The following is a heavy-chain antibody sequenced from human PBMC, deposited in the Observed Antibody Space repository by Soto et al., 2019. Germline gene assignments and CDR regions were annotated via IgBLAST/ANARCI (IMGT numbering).Heavy chain of an antibody. CDR3: AKDVVVGATTGLGDYYYYYGMDV. CDR1: GFTFSSYG. D-gene: IGHD1-26*01. V-gene: IGHV3-30*18. J-gene: IGHJ6*02. CDR2: ISYDGSNK. Sequence: GGSLRLSCAASGFTFSSYGMHWVRQAPGKGLEWVAVISYDGSNKYYADSVKGRFTISRDNSKNTLYLQMNSLRAEDTAVDYCAKDVVVGATTGLGDYYYYYGMDVWGQGTTVTVSS.